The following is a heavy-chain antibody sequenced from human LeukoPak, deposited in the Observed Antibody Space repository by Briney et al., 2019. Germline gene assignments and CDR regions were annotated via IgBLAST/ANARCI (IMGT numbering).Heavy chain of an antibody. V-gene: IGHV4-59*11. CDR1: GGSISSHY. Sequence: SETLPLTCTVSGGSISSHYWSWIRQPPGKGLEWIGYIYYSGSTNYNPSLKSRVTISVDTSKNQFSLKLSSVTAADTAVYYCARSPSGTGTEWFDPWGQGTLVTVSS. J-gene: IGHJ5*02. D-gene: IGHD1-1*01. CDR3: ARSPSGTGTEWFDP. CDR2: IYYSGST.